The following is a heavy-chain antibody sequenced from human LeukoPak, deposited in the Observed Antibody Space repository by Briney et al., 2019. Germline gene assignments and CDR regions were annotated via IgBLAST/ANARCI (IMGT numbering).Heavy chain of an antibody. Sequence: PGRSLRLSCAASGFTFSSYGMHWVRQAPGKGLEWVAVIWYDGSNKYYADSVKGRFTISRDNSKNTLYLQMNSLRAEDTAVYYCARASIRSSTSCYRPYYYYYGMDVWGQGTTVTVSS. D-gene: IGHD2-2*01. CDR3: ARASIRSSTSCYRPYYYYYGMDV. V-gene: IGHV3-33*01. CDR2: IWYDGSNK. J-gene: IGHJ6*02. CDR1: GFTFSSYG.